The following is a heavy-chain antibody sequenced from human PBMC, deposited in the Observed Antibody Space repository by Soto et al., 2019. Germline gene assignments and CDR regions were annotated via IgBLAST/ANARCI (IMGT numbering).Heavy chain of an antibody. Sequence: EVQLVESGGGLVKPGGSLRLSCAASGFTFSSYSMNWVRQAPGKGLEWVSSISSSSSYIYYADSVKGRFTISRDNAKNSLYLQMNSLRAEDTAVYYCARQGGGSATGMSVWYWGQGTLVTVSS. CDR2: ISSSSSYI. J-gene: IGHJ4*02. D-gene: IGHD1-1*01. V-gene: IGHV3-21*01. CDR1: GFTFSSYS. CDR3: ARQGGGSATGMSVWY.